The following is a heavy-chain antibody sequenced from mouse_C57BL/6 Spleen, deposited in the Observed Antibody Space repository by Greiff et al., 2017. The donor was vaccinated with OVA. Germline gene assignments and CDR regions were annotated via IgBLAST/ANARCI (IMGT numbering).Heavy chain of an antibody. CDR3: ARMGWSRAFDY. J-gene: IGHJ2*01. CDR1: GYTFTDYY. D-gene: IGHD2-3*01. CDR2: INPNNGGT. Sequence: VQLQQSGPELVKPGASVKISCKASGYTFTDYYMNWVKQSHGKSLEWIGDINPNNGGTSYNQKFKGKATLTVDKSSSTAYMELRSLTSEDSAVYYCARMGWSRAFDYWGQGTTLTVSS. V-gene: IGHV1-26*01.